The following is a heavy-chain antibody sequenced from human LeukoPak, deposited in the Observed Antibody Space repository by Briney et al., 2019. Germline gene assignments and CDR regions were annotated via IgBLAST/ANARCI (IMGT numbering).Heavy chain of an antibody. CDR2: IYYSGST. D-gene: IGHD3-16*01. Sequence: SETLSLTCTVPGGSVSSGRYYWSWIRQPPGKGLEWIGYIYYSGSTNYNPSLKSRVTISLDTSKNQFSLKLSSVTAADTAVYYCARHLWPPYFDYWGQGTLVTVSS. V-gene: IGHV4-61*01. CDR1: GGSVSSGRYY. J-gene: IGHJ4*02. CDR3: ARHLWPPYFDY.